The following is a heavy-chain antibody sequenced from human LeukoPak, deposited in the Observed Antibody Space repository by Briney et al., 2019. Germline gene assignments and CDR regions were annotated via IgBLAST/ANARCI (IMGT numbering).Heavy chain of an antibody. D-gene: IGHD1-7*01. CDR2: IKKDGSEK. J-gene: IGHJ4*02. CDR1: GFTLSSYW. CDR3: VRSGTSASFDY. V-gene: IGHV3-7*01. Sequence: PGGSLRLSCAASGFTLSSYWMSWVRQASGKGLEWVANIKKDGSEKWYVDSVEGRFTISRDHAKNSLYLQMNSLRVADTAVYYCVRSGTSASFDYWGQGTLVTVSS.